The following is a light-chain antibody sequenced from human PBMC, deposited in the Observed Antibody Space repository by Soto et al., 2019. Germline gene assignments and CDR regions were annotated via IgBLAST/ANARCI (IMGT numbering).Light chain of an antibody. V-gene: IGKV1-39*01. CDR3: QQSDTIPWT. CDR1: QSITSY. Sequence: DIPMTQSPSSLSASVGDRVTITCRATQSITSYLNWYQQKPGKAPKLLIYAASSLRSGVPSRFSGGGSGTDFTLTISSLQPEDFATYYCQQSDTIPWTFGQGTKVEIK. J-gene: IGKJ1*01. CDR2: AAS.